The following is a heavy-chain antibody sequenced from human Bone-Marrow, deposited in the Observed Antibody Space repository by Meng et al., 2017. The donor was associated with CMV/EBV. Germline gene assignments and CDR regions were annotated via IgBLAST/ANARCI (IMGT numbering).Heavy chain of an antibody. D-gene: IGHD3-9*01. CDR2: ISSSGSTI. CDR3: AKDDYDILTGYGINGMDV. J-gene: IGHJ6*02. V-gene: IGHV3-11*04. CDR1: GFTFSDYY. Sequence: GESLKISCAASGFTFSDYYMSWIRQAPGKGLEWVSYISSSGSTIYYADSVKGRFTISRDNAKNSLYLQMNSLRAEDTAVYYCAKDDYDILTGYGINGMDVWGQGTTVTVSS.